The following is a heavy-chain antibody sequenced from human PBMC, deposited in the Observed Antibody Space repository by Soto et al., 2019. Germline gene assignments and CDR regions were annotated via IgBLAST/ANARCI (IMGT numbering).Heavy chain of an antibody. CDR3: AKVLVGKRGYSYGPFDY. Sequence: GGSLRLSCAASGFTFSSYAMSWVRQAPGKGLEWVSAISGSGGSTYYADSVKGRFTISRDNSKNTLYLQMNSLRAEDTAVYYCAKVLVGKRGYSYGPFDYWGQGTLVTVSS. CDR2: ISGSGGST. V-gene: IGHV3-23*01. D-gene: IGHD5-18*01. CDR1: GFTFSSYA. J-gene: IGHJ4*02.